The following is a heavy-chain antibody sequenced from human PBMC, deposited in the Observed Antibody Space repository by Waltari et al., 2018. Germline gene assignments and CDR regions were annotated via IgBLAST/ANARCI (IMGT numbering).Heavy chain of an antibody. V-gene: IGHV3-30*02. CDR3: AKDELNWYYGSGSALDY. D-gene: IGHD3-10*01. CDR2: IRYDGSNK. CDR1: GFTFSSYG. Sequence: QVQLVESGGGVVQPGGSLRLSCAASGFTFSSYGMHWVRQAPGKGLEWVAFIRYDGSNKYYADSVKGRVTISRDNSKNTLYLQMNSLRAEDTAVYYCAKDELNWYYGSGSALDYWGQGTLVTVSS. J-gene: IGHJ4*02.